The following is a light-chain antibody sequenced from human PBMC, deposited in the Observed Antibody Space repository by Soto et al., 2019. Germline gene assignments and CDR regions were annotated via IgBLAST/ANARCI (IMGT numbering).Light chain of an antibody. Sequence: QSALTPPASLSGSPGQSITISCTGTSSDVGGYNYVSWYQQHPGKAPKLMIYDVSNRPSGVSNRFSGSKSGNTASLTISGLQAEDEADYYCSSYTSSSTLLYVFGTGTKLTVL. V-gene: IGLV2-14*01. J-gene: IGLJ1*01. CDR2: DVS. CDR1: SSDVGGYNY. CDR3: SSYTSSSTLLYV.